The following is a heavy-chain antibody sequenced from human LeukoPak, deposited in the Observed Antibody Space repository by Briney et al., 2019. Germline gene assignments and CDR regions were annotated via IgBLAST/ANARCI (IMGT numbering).Heavy chain of an antibody. D-gene: IGHD2-15*01. V-gene: IGHV4-39*07. Sequence: PSETLSLTCTVSGGSVSSSSYYWGWIRQPPGKGLEWIGSIYYSGSTYYNPSLKSRVTISVDTSKNQFSLKLSSVTAADTAVYYCARERGCSGGSCYSGFFDYWGQGTLVTVSS. CDR3: ARERGCSGGSCYSGFFDY. J-gene: IGHJ4*02. CDR2: IYYSGST. CDR1: GGSVSSSSYY.